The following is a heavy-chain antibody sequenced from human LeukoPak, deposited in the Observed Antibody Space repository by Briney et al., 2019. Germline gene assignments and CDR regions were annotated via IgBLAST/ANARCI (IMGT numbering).Heavy chain of an antibody. J-gene: IGHJ4*02. CDR1: GGSVSSGSYY. CDR3: ARYRVGGSGLHFDY. CDR2: IHYSGNT. V-gene: IGHV4-61*01. Sequence: SETLSLTCTVSGGSVSSGSYYWTWIRQPPGKGLEWIGYIHYSGNTNYNPSLKSRVTISVDTSKNQFSLRLRSVTAADTAVYYCARYRVGGSGLHFDYWGQGTLVTVSS. D-gene: IGHD6-19*01.